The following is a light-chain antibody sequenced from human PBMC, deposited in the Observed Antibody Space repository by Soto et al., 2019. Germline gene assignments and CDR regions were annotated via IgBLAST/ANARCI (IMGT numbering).Light chain of an antibody. CDR1: RSNIGAGYD. Sequence: QSGLTQPPSVSGAPGQRVTISCIGSRSNIGAGYDVHWYQQLPGTAPKLLVSGDTNRPSGVPDRFSGSKSGTSASLAITGLQAEDEADYYCQSFDSNLSGWVFGEGTKLTVL. V-gene: IGLV1-40*01. CDR2: GDT. J-gene: IGLJ3*02. CDR3: QSFDSNLSGWV.